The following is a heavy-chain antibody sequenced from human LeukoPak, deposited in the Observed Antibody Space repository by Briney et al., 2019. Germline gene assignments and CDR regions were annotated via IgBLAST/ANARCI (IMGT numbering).Heavy chain of an antibody. CDR1: GGSISSYY. J-gene: IGHJ4*02. Sequence: SETLSLTCTVSGGSISSYYWSWIRQPPGKGLEWIGEINHSGSTNYNPSLKSRVTISVDTSKNQFSLKLSSVTAADTAVYYCARGWYYDSSGYYYDYWGQGTLVTVSS. CDR2: INHSGST. D-gene: IGHD3-22*01. V-gene: IGHV4-34*01. CDR3: ARGWYYDSSGYYYDY.